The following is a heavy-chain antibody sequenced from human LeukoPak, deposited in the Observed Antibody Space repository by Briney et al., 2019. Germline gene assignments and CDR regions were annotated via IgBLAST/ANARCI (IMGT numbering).Heavy chain of an antibody. CDR2: IIPVLGEI. J-gene: IGHJ4*02. Sequence: ASVKVSCKASGGTFSSYAISWVRQAPGQGLEWMGRIIPVLGEIHYAQKFQGRVTIIADKSTTTAYMELSSLRSEDTAVYYCARIMGAVAGKGGFDYWGQGTLVTVSS. D-gene: IGHD6-19*01. CDR3: ARIMGAVAGKGGFDY. CDR1: GGTFSSYA. V-gene: IGHV1-69*04.